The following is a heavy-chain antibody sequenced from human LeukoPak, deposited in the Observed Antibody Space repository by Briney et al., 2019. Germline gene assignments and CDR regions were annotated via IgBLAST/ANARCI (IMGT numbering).Heavy chain of an antibody. V-gene: IGHV3-21*01. D-gene: IGHD6-19*01. CDR3: ARDHPDSSGWHGRPPFDY. J-gene: IGHJ4*02. CDR2: ISSSSSYI. Sequence: GGSLRLSCAASGFTFSSYSMNWVRQAPGKGLEWVSSISSSSSYIYYADSVKGRFTISRDNAKNSLYLQMNSLRAEDTAVYYCARDHPDSSGWHGRPPFDYWGQGTLVTVSS. CDR1: GFTFSSYS.